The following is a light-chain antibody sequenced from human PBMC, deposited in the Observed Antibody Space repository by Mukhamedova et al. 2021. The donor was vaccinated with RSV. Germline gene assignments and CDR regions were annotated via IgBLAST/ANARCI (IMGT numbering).Light chain of an antibody. V-gene: IGKV1-39*01. Sequence: WYQRRVHGQAPQILISAASTLLSGVSSRFSGSGSGTDFTLTITNLQPEDFATYYCQQSYSVPPYTFGQGTKVEI. CDR2: AAS. J-gene: IGKJ2*01. CDR3: QQSYSVPPYT.